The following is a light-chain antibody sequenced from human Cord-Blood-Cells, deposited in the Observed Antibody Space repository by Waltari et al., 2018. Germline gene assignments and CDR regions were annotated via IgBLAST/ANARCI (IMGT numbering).Light chain of an antibody. CDR2: GAS. CDR1: HSVSSN. J-gene: IGKJ2*03. CDR3: QQYNNWPYS. V-gene: IGKV3-15*01. Sequence: EIVMTQSPATLSVSPRERATLACRASHSVSSNLAWYQQKPGQAPRLLIYGASSMHSGIPSRFSGSGSGTEFTLTISSLQSEDFAAYYCQQYNNWPYSFGQGTKLEIK.